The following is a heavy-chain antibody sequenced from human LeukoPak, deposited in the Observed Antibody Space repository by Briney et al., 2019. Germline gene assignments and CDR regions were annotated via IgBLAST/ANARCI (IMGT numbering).Heavy chain of an antibody. V-gene: IGHV4-34*01. J-gene: IGHJ4*02. D-gene: IGHD6-13*01. CDR2: INNIVST. Sequence: SESLSLTCAVYGGSFSSYSWSWVRQPPGKGLEWIGEINNIVSTNYNPSPKTRVTISVATTKNQDFLKLSSVTAADTAVYYCARCYCVSSGYRFWGQGTLVTVSS. CDR3: ARCYCVSSGYRF. CDR1: GGSFSSYS.